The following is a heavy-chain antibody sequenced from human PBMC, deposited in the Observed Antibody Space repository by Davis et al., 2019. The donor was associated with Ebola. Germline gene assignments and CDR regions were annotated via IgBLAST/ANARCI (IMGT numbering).Heavy chain of an antibody. Sequence: PGGSLRLSCTASGFTFGDYAISWFRQAPGKGLEWISYISSSSRTTHYADSVKGRFTVSRDNAKKSLDLQMNSLRDEDTAVYYCAKDRQQLVYYQGMDVWGQGTTVTVSS. V-gene: IGHV3-11*06. J-gene: IGHJ6*02. D-gene: IGHD6-13*01. CDR2: ISSSSRTT. CDR3: AKDRQQLVYYQGMDV. CDR1: GFTFGDYA.